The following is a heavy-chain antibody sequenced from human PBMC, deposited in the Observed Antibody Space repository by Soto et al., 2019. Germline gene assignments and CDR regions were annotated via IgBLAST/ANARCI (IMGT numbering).Heavy chain of an antibody. J-gene: IGHJ6*02. CDR3: ARELAPNPLPPSSLMDV. Sequence: LRLSFDASGFTISSHWMHWVRQAPGKGLVWVSRSNSDGSSINYADFVKGRFIISRDNVKNTLYLQMNSLRVEDTAIYYCARELAPNPLPPSSLMDVWGQGTAVTVS. D-gene: IGHD6-6*01. CDR2: SNSDGSSI. CDR1: GFTISSHW. V-gene: IGHV3-74*01.